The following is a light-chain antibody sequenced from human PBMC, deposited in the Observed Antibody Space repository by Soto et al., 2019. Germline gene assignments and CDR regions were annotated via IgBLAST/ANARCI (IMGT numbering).Light chain of an antibody. J-gene: IGLJ1*01. CDR2: DVS. CDR1: SSDVGGYNY. CDR3: SSYTTSSTNV. Sequence: QSVLTQPASVSGSPGQSITISCTGTSSDVGGYNYVSWYQQHPGKAPKVIIYDVSNRPSGVSSRFSGSKSGNTASLTISGLQAEDEADYYCSSYTTSSTNVFGTGTKVTVL. V-gene: IGLV2-14*01.